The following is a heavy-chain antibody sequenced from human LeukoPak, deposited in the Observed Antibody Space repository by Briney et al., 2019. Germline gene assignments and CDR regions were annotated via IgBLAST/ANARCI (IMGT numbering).Heavy chain of an antibody. CDR3: ASMLVGELLYDAFDI. D-gene: IGHD3-10*01. CDR2: FDPEDGEA. CDR1: GYTPTELS. J-gene: IGHJ3*02. V-gene: IGHV1-24*01. Sequence: ASVKVSCKVSGYTPTELSMHWMRQAPGKGLEWMGGFDPEDGEAIYAQKFQGRVTMTEDTSTDTAYMELSSLRSEDTAVYYCASMLVGELLYDAFDIWGQGTMVTVSS.